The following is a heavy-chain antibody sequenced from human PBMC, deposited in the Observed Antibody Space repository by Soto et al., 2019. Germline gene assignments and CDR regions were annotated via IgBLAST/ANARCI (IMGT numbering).Heavy chain of an antibody. V-gene: IGHV3-23*01. J-gene: IGHJ6*02. Sequence: GESLKISCAASGFTFSSYAMSWVRQAPGKGLEWVSAISGSGGSTYYADSVKGRFTISRDNSKNTLYLQMNSLRAEDTAVYYCAKAGLLWFGELSPHYYYGMDVWGQGTTVTVSS. CDR1: GFTFSSYA. D-gene: IGHD3-10*01. CDR3: AKAGLLWFGELSPHYYYGMDV. CDR2: ISGSGGST.